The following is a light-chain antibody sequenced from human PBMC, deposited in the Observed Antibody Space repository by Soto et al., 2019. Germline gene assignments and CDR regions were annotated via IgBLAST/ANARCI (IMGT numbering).Light chain of an antibody. CDR1: SSNLGAGYD. Sequence: QSVLTQPPSVSGAPGQRVTISCTGNSSNLGAGYDVHWYQQLPGAAPKLVIFGNRNRPSGVPDRFSASKAGASASLAISGLQSGDEGDYYCAAWDASLGGFYVFGSGTKVTVL. J-gene: IGLJ1*01. V-gene: IGLV1-40*01. CDR3: AAWDASLGGFYV. CDR2: GNR.